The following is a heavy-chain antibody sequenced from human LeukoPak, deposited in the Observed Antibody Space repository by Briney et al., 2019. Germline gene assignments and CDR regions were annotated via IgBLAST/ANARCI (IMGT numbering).Heavy chain of an antibody. Sequence: ASVKVSCKASGYTFTSYGISWVRQAPGQGLEWMGWISAYNGNTNYAQNLQGRVTMTTDTSTSTAYMEVRSLRSDDTAVYYCARDLWWSGTDYYYYGMDVWGQGTTVTVSS. CDR2: ISAYNGNT. CDR3: ARDLWWSGTDYYYYGMDV. V-gene: IGHV1-18*01. D-gene: IGHD3-16*01. J-gene: IGHJ6*02. CDR1: GYTFTSYG.